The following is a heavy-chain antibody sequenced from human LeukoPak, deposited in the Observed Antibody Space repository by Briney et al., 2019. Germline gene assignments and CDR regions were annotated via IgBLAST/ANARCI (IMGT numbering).Heavy chain of an antibody. CDR3: ARKYIYGSGKPHFDY. Sequence: GASVKVSCKASGYTFTSYDINWARQATGQGLEWMGWMNPNSGNTGYAQKFQGRVTMTRNTSISTAYMELSSLRSDDTAVYYCARKYIYGSGKPHFDYWGQGTLVTVSS. D-gene: IGHD3-10*01. CDR2: MNPNSGNT. CDR1: GYTFTSYD. V-gene: IGHV1-8*01. J-gene: IGHJ4*02.